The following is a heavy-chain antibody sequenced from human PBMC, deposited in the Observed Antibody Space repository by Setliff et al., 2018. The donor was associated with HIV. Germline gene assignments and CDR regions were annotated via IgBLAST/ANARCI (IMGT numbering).Heavy chain of an antibody. Sequence: PSETLSLTCAFYGGSFSGYSWSWIRQPPGKGLEWIGEINHTGSTKYNPSLKSRVPISVDTSKNQFSLKLSSMTAADTAVYYCARGGTLTDMDVWGKGTTVTVSS. D-gene: IGHD4-4*01. CDR1: GGSFSGYS. CDR2: INHTGST. CDR3: ARGGTLTDMDV. J-gene: IGHJ6*03. V-gene: IGHV4-34*01.